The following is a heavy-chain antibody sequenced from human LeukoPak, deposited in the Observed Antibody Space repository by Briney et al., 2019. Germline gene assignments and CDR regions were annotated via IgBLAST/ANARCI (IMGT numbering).Heavy chain of an antibody. CDR3: ARDSNYGDYGDYYGMDV. CDR1: EFTFDSYA. J-gene: IGHJ6*02. V-gene: IGHV3-30-3*01. Sequence: GGSLRLSCAASEFTFDSYAMHWVRQAPGKGLEWVAVISYDGSNKYYADSVKGRFTISRDNSKNTLYLQMNSLRAEDTAVYYCARDSNYGDYGDYYGMDVWGQGTTVTVSS. D-gene: IGHD4-17*01. CDR2: ISYDGSNK.